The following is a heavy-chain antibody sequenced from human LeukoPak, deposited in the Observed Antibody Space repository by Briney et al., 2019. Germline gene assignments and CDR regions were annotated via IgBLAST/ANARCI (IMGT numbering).Heavy chain of an antibody. Sequence: ASVKVSCKASGYTFTGYYMHWVRQAPGQGLEWMGWINPNSGGTNYAQKFQGRVTMTRDTSISTAYMELSRLRSDDTAVYYCARGDIVVVPAAIPYYYYYMDVWGKGTTVTVSS. D-gene: IGHD2-2*02. CDR1: GYTFTGYY. CDR2: INPNSGGT. J-gene: IGHJ6*03. CDR3: ARGDIVVVPAAIPYYYYYMDV. V-gene: IGHV1-2*02.